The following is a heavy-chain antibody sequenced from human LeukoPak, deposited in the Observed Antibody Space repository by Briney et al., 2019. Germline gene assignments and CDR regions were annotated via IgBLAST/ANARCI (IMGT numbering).Heavy chain of an antibody. CDR3: ARPTGIGPKHTGTEPYYFDY. CDR1: GYSFTSYW. CDR2: IYPGDSDT. D-gene: IGHD1-1*01. Sequence: GESLKISCKGSGYSFTSYWIGWVRQMPGKGLEWMGTIYPGDSDTRYSPSFQGQVTISADKSISTAYLQWSSLKASDTAMYYCARPTGIGPKHTGTEPYYFDYWGQGTLVTVSS. V-gene: IGHV5-51*01. J-gene: IGHJ4*02.